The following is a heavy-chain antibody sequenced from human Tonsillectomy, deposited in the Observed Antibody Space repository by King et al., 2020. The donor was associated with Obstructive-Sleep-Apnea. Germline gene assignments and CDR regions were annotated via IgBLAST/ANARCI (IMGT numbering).Heavy chain of an antibody. V-gene: IGHV3-30*02. CDR1: GFTFSSYG. CDR2: IRYDGSNK. D-gene: IGHD2-21*02. J-gene: IGHJ5*02. CDR3: ARDKGGDLLGRFDP. Sequence: VQLVESGGGVVQPGRSLRVSCAASGFTFSSYGMHWVRQAPGKGLEWVAFIRYDGSNKYYADSVKGRFTISRDRSNNTLYLQMNSLRAEDTAVYYCARDKGGDLLGRFDPWGQGTLVTVSS.